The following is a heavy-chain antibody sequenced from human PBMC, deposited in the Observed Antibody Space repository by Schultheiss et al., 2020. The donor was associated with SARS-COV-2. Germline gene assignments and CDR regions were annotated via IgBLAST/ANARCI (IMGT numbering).Heavy chain of an antibody. CDR2: IYYSGST. CDR3: AGSLGPYYYYYMDV. D-gene: IGHD1-26*01. CDR1: GGSFSGYY. J-gene: IGHJ6*03. V-gene: IGHV4-59*06. Sequence: SETLSLTCAVYGGSFSGYYWSWIRQPAGKGLEWIGYIYYSGSTYYNPSLKSLVTISVDTSKNQFSLKLSSVTAADTAVYYCAGSLGPYYYYYMDVWGKGTTVTVSS.